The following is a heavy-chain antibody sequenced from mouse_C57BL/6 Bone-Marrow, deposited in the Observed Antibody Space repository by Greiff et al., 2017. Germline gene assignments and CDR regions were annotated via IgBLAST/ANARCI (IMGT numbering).Heavy chain of an antibody. D-gene: IGHD2-5*01. V-gene: IGHV1-63*01. CDR1: GYTFTNYW. J-gene: IGHJ3*01. CDR2: LYPGGGYT. CDR3: ARAGYCSNPFAY. Sequence: QVQLQQSGAELVRPGTSVKMSCKASGYTFTNYWIGWAKQRPGHGLEWIGDLYPGGGYTNYNEKFKGKATLTADKSSSTAYMQFSSLTSEDSAIYYCARAGYCSNPFAYWGQGTLVTVSA.